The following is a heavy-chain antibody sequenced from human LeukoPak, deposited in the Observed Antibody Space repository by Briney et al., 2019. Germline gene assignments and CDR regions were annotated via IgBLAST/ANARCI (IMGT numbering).Heavy chain of an antibody. CDR1: GFTFSSYS. CDR3: ARASSGYDFWSGYYNY. CDR2: ISSSSSTI. J-gene: IGHJ4*02. Sequence: GGSLRLSCAASGFTFSSYSMNWVRQAPGKGLEWVSYISSSSSTIYYADSVKGRFTISRDNAKNSLYLQMNSLRAEDTAVYYCARASSGYDFWSGYYNYWGQGTLVTVSS. D-gene: IGHD3-3*01. V-gene: IGHV3-48*04.